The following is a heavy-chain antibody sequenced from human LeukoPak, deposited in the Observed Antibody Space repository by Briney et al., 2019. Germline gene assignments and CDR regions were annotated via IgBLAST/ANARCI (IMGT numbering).Heavy chain of an antibody. Sequence: PSETLSLTCGVSGASISSYSHYWSWIRQPPGKGLEWIGSVYYSGSTYYNPSLKSRVTISIDTSKNQFSLNLRSVTAADTAVYYCARHRSFDYLFPYDYWGQGTLVTVSS. D-gene: IGHD3-9*01. V-gene: IGHV4-39*01. CDR2: VYYSGST. CDR3: ARHRSFDYLFPYDY. CDR1: GASISSYSHY. J-gene: IGHJ4*02.